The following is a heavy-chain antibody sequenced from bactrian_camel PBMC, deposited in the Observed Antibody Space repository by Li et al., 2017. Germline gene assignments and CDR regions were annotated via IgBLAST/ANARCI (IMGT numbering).Heavy chain of an antibody. V-gene: IGHV3S6*01. J-gene: IGHJ4*01. CDR1: GDTGMTNL. CDR2: FYSGRSLT. D-gene: IGHD2*01. Sequence: HVQLVESGGGSAQAGGSMRLSCDLSGDTGMTNLMAWFRQAPGKEREGVASFYSGRSLTFYADSVKGRFTISRDNAKSTVYLQMDRLKSEDTALYYCATRVSSYCTFSTPDGCYSHRGQGTQVTVS.